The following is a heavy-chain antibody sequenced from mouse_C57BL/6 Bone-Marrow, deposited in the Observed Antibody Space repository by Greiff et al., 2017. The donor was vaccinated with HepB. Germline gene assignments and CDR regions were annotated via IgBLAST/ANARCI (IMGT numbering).Heavy chain of an antibody. V-gene: IGHV5-4*01. CDR1: GFPFSSYA. Sequence: EVKLQESGGGLVKPGGSLKLSCAASGFPFSSYAMSWVRQTPDKRLEWVATISDGGSYTYYPDNVKGRFTISRDNAKNNLYLQMSHLKSEDTAMYYCAREGPDYWGQGTTLTVSS. J-gene: IGHJ2*01. CDR3: AREGPDY. CDR2: ISDGGSYT.